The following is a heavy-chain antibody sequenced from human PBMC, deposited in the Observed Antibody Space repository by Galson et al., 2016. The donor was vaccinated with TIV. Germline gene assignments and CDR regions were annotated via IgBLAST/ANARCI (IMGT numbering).Heavy chain of an antibody. CDR3: ARGRFWMGTWNALGGDY. J-gene: IGHJ4*02. CDR1: GYTFSSYD. V-gene: IGHV1-8*01. Sequence: SVKVSCKASGYTFSSYDINWVRQATGQGLEWVGWMNPSNGNTGLAQNFQGRVTMTRDTSMNTAYMELNSLGSEDTAVYYSARGRFWMGTWNALGGDYWGQGTLVSVSS. D-gene: IGHD1-1*01. CDR2: MNPSNGNT.